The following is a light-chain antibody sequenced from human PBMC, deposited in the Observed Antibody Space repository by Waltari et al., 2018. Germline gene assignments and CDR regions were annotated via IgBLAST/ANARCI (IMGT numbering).Light chain of an antibody. Sequence: QSVLTQPPSVSGAPGQRVTISCTGGSSNIGADYDVHWYQQLPGTAPKLLIFYTTDRPSGVPNRFSGSKSCTSAFLAITGLQPEDEADYYCQSYDSSLSGWRVFGTGTKVTVL. J-gene: IGLJ1*01. CDR3: QSYDSSLSGWRV. V-gene: IGLV1-40*01. CDR2: YTT. CDR1: SSNIGADYD.